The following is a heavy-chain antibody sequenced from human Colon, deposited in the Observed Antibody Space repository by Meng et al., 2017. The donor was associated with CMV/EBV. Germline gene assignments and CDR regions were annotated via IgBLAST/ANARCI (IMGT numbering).Heavy chain of an antibody. CDR1: SLNVSHNY. D-gene: IGHD6-13*01. CDR3: ARDHRQPPRGMDV. CDR2: LYVGHTT. Sequence: GESLKISCASSSLNVSHNYMSWVRQAPGKGLEWVAILYVGHTTFYADSVRGRFTISRDDSKNTLHLHMDSLRAEDTAVYFCARDHRQPPRGMDVWGQGTTVTVSS. V-gene: IGHV3-53*01. J-gene: IGHJ6*02.